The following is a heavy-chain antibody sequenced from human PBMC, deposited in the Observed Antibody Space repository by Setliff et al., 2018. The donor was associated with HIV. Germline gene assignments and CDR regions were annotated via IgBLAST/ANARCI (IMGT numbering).Heavy chain of an antibody. J-gene: IGHJ4*02. Sequence: PSVKVSCKTSEYDINDQYINWVRQAPGQGLEWMGWINLNTGATKYAQKLQVRVTLTRDTSMTTAYMELRSLRSDDTAVYYCVRSPGSFISTDSTEAGDYWGQGTLVTVSS. V-gene: IGHV1-2*02. CDR2: INLNTGAT. CDR1: EYDINDQY. D-gene: IGHD3-22*01. CDR3: VRSPGSFISTDSTEAGDY.